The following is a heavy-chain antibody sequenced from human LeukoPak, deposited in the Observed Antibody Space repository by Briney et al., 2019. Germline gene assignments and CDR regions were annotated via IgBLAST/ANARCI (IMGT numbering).Heavy chain of an antibody. Sequence: HGESLKISCKGSGYSFTSYWIGWVRQMPGKGLEWMGIIYPGDSETRYSPSFQGQVTISADKSISTAYLQWSSLKASDTAMYYCARRIAAAGIYYFDYWGQGTLVTVSS. CDR2: IYPGDSET. CDR3: ARRIAAAGIYYFDY. CDR1: GYSFTSYW. V-gene: IGHV5-51*01. D-gene: IGHD6-13*01. J-gene: IGHJ4*02.